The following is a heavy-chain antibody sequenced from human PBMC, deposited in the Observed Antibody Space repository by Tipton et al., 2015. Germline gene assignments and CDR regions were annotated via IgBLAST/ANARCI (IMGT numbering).Heavy chain of an antibody. CDR2: ISTSVTT. J-gene: IGHJ6*02. CDR1: GGFVSSYY. CDR3: ARVGVNYGLDV. V-gene: IGHV4-4*07. Sequence: TLSLTCSVSGGFVSSYYWGWIRQAAGKELEWIGRISTSVTTNFNPSLKSRVSMPLDTSKNEISLKLTSLIAADTAVYYCARVGVNYGLDVWGQGTTVTVS.